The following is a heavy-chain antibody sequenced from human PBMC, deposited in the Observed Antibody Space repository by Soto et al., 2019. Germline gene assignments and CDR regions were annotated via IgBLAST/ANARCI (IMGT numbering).Heavy chain of an antibody. CDR3: AKTRITSTAATFDP. Sequence: PSGTLSLTCTVAGGSLSTYYWSWIRQPPGKGLEWIVYMSYSGSSNYNPSLKSRVTMSVDTSKNQVSLKLSSVTAADTAVYYCAKTRITSTAATFDPWGQGTLVTGSS. J-gene: IGHJ5*02. CDR2: MSYSGSS. V-gene: IGHV4-59*01. D-gene: IGHD1-20*01. CDR1: GGSLSTYY.